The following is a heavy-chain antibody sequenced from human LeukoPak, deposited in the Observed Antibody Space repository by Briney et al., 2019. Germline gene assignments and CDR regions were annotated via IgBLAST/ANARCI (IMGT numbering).Heavy chain of an antibody. D-gene: IGHD3-22*01. CDR1: GYSISSGFY. V-gene: IGHV4-38-2*02. CDR3: ARVYLGYYDSSGYYNIYYFDY. CDR2: IYHCGST. Sequence: SETLSLTCTVSGYSISSGFYWGWIRQPPGEGLEWIGNIYHCGSTYYNPSPKKRVHISVETSKNQFYLKLRPVTAADAAVYYFARVYLGYYDSSGYYNIYYFDYWGQGTLVTVSS. J-gene: IGHJ4*02.